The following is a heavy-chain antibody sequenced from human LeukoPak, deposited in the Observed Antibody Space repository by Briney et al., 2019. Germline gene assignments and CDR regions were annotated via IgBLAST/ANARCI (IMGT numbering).Heavy chain of an antibody. J-gene: IGHJ4*02. Sequence: SETLSLTCAVYGGSFSGYYWSWIRQPPGKGLEWIGEINHSGSTNYNPSLKSRVTISVDTSKNQFSLKLSSVTAADTAVYYCASSSSWYDALKGFDYWGQGTLVTVSS. CDR3: ASSSSWYDALKGFDY. V-gene: IGHV4-34*01. CDR2: INHSGST. D-gene: IGHD6-13*01. CDR1: GGSFSGYY.